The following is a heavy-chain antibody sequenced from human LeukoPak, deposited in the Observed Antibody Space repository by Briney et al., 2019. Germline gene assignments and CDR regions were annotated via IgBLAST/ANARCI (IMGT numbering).Heavy chain of an antibody. CDR1: GGSISSYY. CDR2: IYTSGST. CDR3: ARDGYYYDSSGYPAAPYYYFDY. D-gene: IGHD3-22*01. J-gene: IGHJ4*02. V-gene: IGHV4-4*07. Sequence: SETLSLACTVSGGSISSYYWSWIRQPAGKGLEWIGRIYTSGSTNYNPSLKSRVTMSVDTSKNQFSLKLSSVTAADTAVYYCARDGYYYDSSGYPAAPYYYFDYWGQGTLVTVSS.